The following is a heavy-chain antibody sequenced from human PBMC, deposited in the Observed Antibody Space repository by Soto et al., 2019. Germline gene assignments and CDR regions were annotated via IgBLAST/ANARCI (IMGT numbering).Heavy chain of an antibody. J-gene: IGHJ5*02. CDR2: IYYGGST. Sequence: SETLSLTCTVSGGSISSGDYYWSWIRQPPGKGLEWIGYIYYGGSTYYNPSLKSRVTISVDTSKNQFSLKLSSVTAADTAVYYCARATIYDSSGYSPERFNWFDPWGQGTLVTVSS. D-gene: IGHD3-22*01. CDR3: ARATIYDSSGYSPERFNWFDP. V-gene: IGHV4-30-4*01. CDR1: GGSISSGDYY.